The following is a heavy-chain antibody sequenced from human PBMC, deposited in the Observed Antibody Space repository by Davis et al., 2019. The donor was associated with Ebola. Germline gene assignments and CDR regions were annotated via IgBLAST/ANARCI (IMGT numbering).Heavy chain of an antibody. CDR1: GFTFRAYG. CDR2: IWYDGSKK. J-gene: IGHJ6*02. V-gene: IGHV3-33*01. D-gene: IGHD3-3*01. Sequence: GESLKISCAASGFTFRAYGMHWVRQAPGKGLDWVAAIWYDGSKKYYADSVKGRFTISRDQSSNTLFLQMNSLRAEDTAVYYCARDQFTIYGVIVTSQYGLDVWGQGTTVTVFS. CDR3: ARDQFTIYGVIVTSQYGLDV.